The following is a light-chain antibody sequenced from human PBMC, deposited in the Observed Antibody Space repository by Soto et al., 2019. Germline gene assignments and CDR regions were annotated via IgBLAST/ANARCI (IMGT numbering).Light chain of an antibody. CDR3: QQLNSFPIP. CDR1: QGIANF. V-gene: IGKV1-9*01. Sequence: IQLTQSPSSLSASVGDRVTISCRASQGIANFLAWYQQKPGKAPKLLIYGASTLQSGDPSRFSGSGSGTDFTLTFSSLQPEDFATYYCQQLNSFPIPFGPGTKVDIK. CDR2: GAS. J-gene: IGKJ3*01.